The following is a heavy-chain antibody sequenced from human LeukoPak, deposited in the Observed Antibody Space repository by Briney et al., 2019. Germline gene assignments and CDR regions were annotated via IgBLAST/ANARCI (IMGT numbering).Heavy chain of an antibody. Sequence: SETLSLTCAVSCGSISTYYWKWIRQPPGKGLEWIGYIYYSGNANYNPSLKSRVTISVDTSKNQFSLNLTSVTAADTAVYYCARAGYYYDTMGETWGQGILVTVSS. CDR2: IYYSGNA. V-gene: IGHV4-59*01. CDR1: CGSISTYY. J-gene: IGHJ4*02. CDR3: ARAGYYYDTMGET. D-gene: IGHD3-22*01.